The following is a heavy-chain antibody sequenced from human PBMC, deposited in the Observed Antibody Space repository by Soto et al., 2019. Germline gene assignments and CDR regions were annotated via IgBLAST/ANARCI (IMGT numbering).Heavy chain of an antibody. D-gene: IGHD3-10*01. CDR1: GYSFTSYW. CDR2: IYPGDSDT. J-gene: IGHJ3*02. Sequence: GESLKISCKGSGYSFTSYWIGWVRQMPGKGLEWMGFIYPGDSDTRYSPSFQGQVTISADKSISTAYLQWSSLKASDTAMYYCARSRYYYGSGSYYNIPWDAFDIWGQGTMVTVSS. CDR3: ARSRYYYGSGSYYNIPWDAFDI. V-gene: IGHV5-51*01.